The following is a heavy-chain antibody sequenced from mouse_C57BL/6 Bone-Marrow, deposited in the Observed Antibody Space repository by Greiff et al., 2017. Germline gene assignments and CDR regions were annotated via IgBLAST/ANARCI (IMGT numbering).Heavy chain of an antibody. CDR3: ARVYDGYTGYCDV. V-gene: IGHV1-63*01. Sequence: QVQLQQSGAELVRPGTSVKMSCKASGYTFTNYWIGWAKQRPGHGLEWIGDIYPGGGYTNYNEKFKGKATLTADKSSSTAYMQFSSLTSEDSAIYYCARVYDGYTGYCDVWGTGTTVTVSS. J-gene: IGHJ1*03. CDR2: IYPGGGYT. D-gene: IGHD2-3*01. CDR1: GYTFTNYW.